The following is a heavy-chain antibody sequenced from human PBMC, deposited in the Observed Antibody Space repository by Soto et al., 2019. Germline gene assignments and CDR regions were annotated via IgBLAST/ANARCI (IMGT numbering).Heavy chain of an antibody. CDR3: ARAPAALHYYYYYGMDG. J-gene: IGHJ6*02. CDR1: GYTFTGYY. D-gene: IGHD6-13*01. V-gene: IGHV1-2*04. CDR2: INPNSGGT. Sequence: PEKVSCTSSGYTFTGYYMHWVRQAPGQGLEWMGWINPNSGGTNYAQKFQGWVTMTRDTSISTAYMELSRLRSDDTAVYYCARAPAALHYYYYYGMDGSCQATTVSV.